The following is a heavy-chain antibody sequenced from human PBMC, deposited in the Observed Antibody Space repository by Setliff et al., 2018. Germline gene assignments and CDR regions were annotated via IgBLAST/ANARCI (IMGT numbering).Heavy chain of an antibody. CDR2: ISGSTDNT. CDR3: ARGSRGFDY. CDR1: GYTSINYG. V-gene: IGHV1-18*01. Sequence: ASVKVSCKASGYTSINYGISWVRQAPGQGLEWMGWISGSTDNTNYAQKFRGRVAITRDTSASTAYMELSSLTSEDTAVYFCARGSRGFDYWGQGALVTVSS. J-gene: IGHJ4*02.